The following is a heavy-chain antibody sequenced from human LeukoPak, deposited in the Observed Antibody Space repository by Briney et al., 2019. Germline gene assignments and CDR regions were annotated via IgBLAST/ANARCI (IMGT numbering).Heavy chain of an antibody. V-gene: IGHV3-66*01. CDR2: IYSGGST. CDR1: AFTFSYYS. CDR3: ARDRITMVRGVIISYFDY. D-gene: IGHD3-10*01. Sequence: PGGSLRLSCAASAFTFSYYSMNWVRQAPGKGLEWVSGIYSGGSTYYADSVKGRFTISRDNSKNTLYLQMNSLRAEDTAVYYCARDRITMVRGVIISYFDYWGQGTLVTVSS. J-gene: IGHJ4*02.